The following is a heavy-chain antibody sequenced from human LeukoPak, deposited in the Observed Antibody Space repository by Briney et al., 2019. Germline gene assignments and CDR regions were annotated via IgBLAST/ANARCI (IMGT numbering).Heavy chain of an antibody. J-gene: IGHJ4*02. CDR1: GGSFSGYY. D-gene: IGHD6-13*01. Sequence: SETLSLTCAVYGGSFSGYYWSWIRQPPGKGLEWIGEINHSGSTNYNPSLKSRVTISADTSKNQFSLKLSSVTAADTAVYYCARARTYSSRWFDYWGQGTLVTVSS. V-gene: IGHV4-34*01. CDR3: ARARTYSSRWFDY. CDR2: INHSGST.